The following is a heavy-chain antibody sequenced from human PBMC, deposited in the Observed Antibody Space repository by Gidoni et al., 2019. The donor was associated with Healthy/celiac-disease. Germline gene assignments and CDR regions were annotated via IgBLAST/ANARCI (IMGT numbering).Heavy chain of an antibody. CDR3: ATSGRGAYYYGSGSLYGMDV. D-gene: IGHD3-10*01. CDR2: FDPEDGET. Sequence: QVQLVPSGAEVKKPGASVKVSCKVSGYTLTEFSMHWVRQAPGKGLEWMGGFDPEDGETIYAQKFQGRVTMTEDTSTDTAYMELSSLRSEDTAVYYCATSGRGAYYYGSGSLYGMDVWGQGTTVTVSS. V-gene: IGHV1-24*01. J-gene: IGHJ6*02. CDR1: GYTLTEFS.